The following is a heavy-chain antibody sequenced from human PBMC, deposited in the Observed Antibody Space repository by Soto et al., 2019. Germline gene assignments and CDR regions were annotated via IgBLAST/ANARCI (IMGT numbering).Heavy chain of an antibody. Sequence: QLQLQESGPGLVKPSETLSLTCTVSGGSISSSSYYWGWIRQPPGKGLEWIGSIYYSGSTYYNPSLKSRVTISVDTSKNQFSLKLSSVAAADTAVYYCARLYGHYYDSSGYCFDYWGQGTLVTVSS. V-gene: IGHV4-39*01. CDR1: GGSISSSSYY. D-gene: IGHD3-22*01. J-gene: IGHJ4*02. CDR3: ARLYGHYYDSSGYCFDY. CDR2: IYYSGST.